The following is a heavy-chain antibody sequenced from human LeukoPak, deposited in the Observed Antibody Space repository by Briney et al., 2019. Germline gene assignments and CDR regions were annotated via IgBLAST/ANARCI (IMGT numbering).Heavy chain of an antibody. V-gene: IGHV3-53*01. D-gene: IGHD6-19*01. CDR3: AKEDYSSGWTLPYFDY. Sequence: GGSLRLSCAASGFTVSSNYMSWVRQAPGKGLEWVLVIYSGGSTYYADSVKGRFTISRDNSKNTLYLQMNSLRAEDTAVYYCAKEDYSSGWTLPYFDYWGQGTLVTVSS. J-gene: IGHJ4*02. CDR2: IYSGGST. CDR1: GFTVSSNY.